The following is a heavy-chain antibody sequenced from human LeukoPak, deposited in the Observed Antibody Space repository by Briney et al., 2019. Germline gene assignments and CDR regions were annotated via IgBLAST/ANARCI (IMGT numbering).Heavy chain of an antibody. V-gene: IGHV4-39*07. CDR2: IYYSGST. CDR1: GGSISSSSYY. Sequence: PSETLSLTCTVSGGSISSSSYYWGWIRQPPGRGLEWIGSIYYSGSTYYNPSLKSRVTISVDTSKNHFSLRLSSVTAADTAVYYCARDAFTITGTTGAFDIWGQGTMVTVSS. CDR3: ARDAFTITGTTGAFDI. D-gene: IGHD1-14*01. J-gene: IGHJ3*02.